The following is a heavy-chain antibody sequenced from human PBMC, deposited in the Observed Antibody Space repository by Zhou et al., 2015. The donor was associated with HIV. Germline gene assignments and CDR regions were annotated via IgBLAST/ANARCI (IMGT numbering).Heavy chain of an antibody. CDR3: AKGSRSVVVPAAIAEYFQH. D-gene: IGHD2-2*02. J-gene: IGHJ1*01. CDR1: GFTFSNYA. V-gene: IGHV3-30*04. CDR2: ISYDGSDK. Sequence: QVQLVESGGGVVQPGRSLRLSCAASGFTFSNYAMHCVRQAPGKGLEWVAVISYDGSDKYYGDSVKGRFTISRDNSKNTLYLQMNSLRVEDTAVYYCAKGSRSVVVPAAIAEYFQHWGQGTLVTVSS.